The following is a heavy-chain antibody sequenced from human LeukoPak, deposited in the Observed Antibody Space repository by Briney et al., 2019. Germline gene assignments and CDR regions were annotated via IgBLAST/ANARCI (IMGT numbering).Heavy chain of an antibody. J-gene: IGHJ4*02. D-gene: IGHD5-12*01. CDR2: LYGGGTT. V-gene: IGHV3-53*01. CDR1: GVTVSSNY. Sequence: GGSLRLSCAVFGVTVSSNYMSWVRQAPGKGLEWVSVLYGGGTTYYADSVKGRFTISRDNSKNTLYLQMNSLRAEDTAIYYCAREENHIVTTSYYFDHWGQGTLVTVSS. CDR3: AREENHIVTTSYYFDH.